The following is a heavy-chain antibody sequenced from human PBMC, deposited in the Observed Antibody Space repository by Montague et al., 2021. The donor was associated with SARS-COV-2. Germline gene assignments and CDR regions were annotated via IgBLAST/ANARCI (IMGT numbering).Heavy chain of an antibody. D-gene: IGHD3-22*01. CDR3: ARGYYDSSGYYATVGVH. J-gene: IGHJ4*02. CDR1: GFTVSSNY. CDR2: IYSGGST. V-gene: IGHV3-66*01. Sequence: SLRLSCAASGFTVSSNYMSWVRQAPGKGLEWVSVIYSGGSTYYADSVKGRFTISRDNSKNTLYLQMNSLRAEDTAVYYCARGYYDSSGYYATVGVHWGQGTLVP.